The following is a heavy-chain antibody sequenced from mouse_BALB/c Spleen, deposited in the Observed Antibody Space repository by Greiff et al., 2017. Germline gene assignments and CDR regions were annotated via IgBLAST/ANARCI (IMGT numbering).Heavy chain of an antibody. CDR3: ARKYGNLAY. CDR1: GYTFTSYW. J-gene: IGHJ3*01. CDR2: INPYNDYT. V-gene: IGHV1-69*02. Sequence: QVQLQQPGAELVKPGASVKLSCKASGYTFTSYWMHWVKQRPGQGLEWIGYINPYNDYTSYNQKFKGKATLTVDKSSSTAYMELSSLTSEDSAVYYCARKYGNLAYWGQGTLVTVSA. D-gene: IGHD2-10*02.